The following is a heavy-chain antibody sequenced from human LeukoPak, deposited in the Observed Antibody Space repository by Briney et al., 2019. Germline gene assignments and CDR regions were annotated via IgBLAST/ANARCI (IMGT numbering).Heavy chain of an antibody. Sequence: GGSLRLSCAASGNYWMHWVRQVPGKGLVWVSAISGSADITHYADTVKGRFTISRDNSKNTLYLQMNSLRAEDTTVYYCGRRLGSYYVDNWGQGTLVTVSS. CDR1: GNYW. D-gene: IGHD3-10*01. J-gene: IGHJ4*02. CDR2: ISGSADIT. CDR3: GRRLGSYYVDN. V-gene: IGHV3-23*01.